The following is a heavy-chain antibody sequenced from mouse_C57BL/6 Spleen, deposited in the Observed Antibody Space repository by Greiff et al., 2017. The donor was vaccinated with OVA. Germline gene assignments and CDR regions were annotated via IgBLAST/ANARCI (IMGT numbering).Heavy chain of an antibody. D-gene: IGHD2-4*01. Sequence: VKLEESGPGLVAPSQSLSITCTVSGFSLTSYGVHWVRQPPGKGLEWLVVIWSDGSTTYNSALKSRLSISKDNSKSQVFLKMNSLQTDDTAMYYCARHYDYDGHYAMDYWGQGTSVTVSS. CDR2: IWSDGST. J-gene: IGHJ4*01. V-gene: IGHV2-6-1*01. CDR1: GFSLTSYG. CDR3: ARHYDYDGHYAMDY.